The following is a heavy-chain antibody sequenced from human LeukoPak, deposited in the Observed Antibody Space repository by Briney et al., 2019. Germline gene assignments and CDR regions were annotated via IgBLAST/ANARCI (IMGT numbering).Heavy chain of an antibody. V-gene: IGHV3-23*01. CDR1: GLTFSNYA. D-gene: IGHD4-17*01. Sequence: PGGSLRLSCTASGLTFSNYATTWVRQAPGKGLEWVSSITGSGRGTYYADSVKGRFSVSRDNSQNTVFLRMNSLRADDTALYYCSKDPNGDYVGAFDMWGPGTMVTVSS. CDR3: SKDPNGDYVGAFDM. J-gene: IGHJ3*02. CDR2: ITGSGRGT.